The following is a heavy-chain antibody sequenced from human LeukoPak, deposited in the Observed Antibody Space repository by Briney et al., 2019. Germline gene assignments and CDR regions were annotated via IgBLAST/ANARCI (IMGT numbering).Heavy chain of an antibody. Sequence: RPGRSLRLSCAASGFTFSNYGMHWVRQAPGKGLEWVAIISYDGSDKYYADSVKGRFTISRDNSGNTLYLQMNSLRAEDTAVYYCARQMTTVTTCFDYWGQGTLVTVSS. CDR3: ARQMTTVTTCFDY. V-gene: IGHV3-30*19. J-gene: IGHJ4*02. CDR2: ISYDGSDK. CDR1: GFTFSNYG. D-gene: IGHD4-17*01.